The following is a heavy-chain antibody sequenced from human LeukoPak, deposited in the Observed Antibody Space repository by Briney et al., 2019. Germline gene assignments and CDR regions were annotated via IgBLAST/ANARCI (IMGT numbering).Heavy chain of an antibody. Sequence: GGSLRLSCAASGFTFSTYWMSWVRQAPGKGLEWVANINQGGSERYYVDSVRGRFTISRDNAKNSLYLQMNSLRAEDTAVYYCARGSGSFFHYWGQGTLVTVSS. CDR3: ARGSGSFFHY. D-gene: IGHD1-26*01. CDR1: GFTFSTYW. J-gene: IGHJ4*02. CDR2: INQGGSER. V-gene: IGHV3-7*04.